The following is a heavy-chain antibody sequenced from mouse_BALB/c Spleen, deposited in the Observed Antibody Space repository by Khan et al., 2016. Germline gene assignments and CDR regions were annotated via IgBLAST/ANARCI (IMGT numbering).Heavy chain of an antibody. CDR1: GYSISSGYS. Sequence: EVQLQESGPDLVKPSQSLSLTCTVTGYSISSGYSWHWIRQFPGNKLEWMAYIHYSGSTNYNPSLKSRISITRDTSKNQFFLQLISVTTEDIATYYCTRGDYYGSGYWGQGTTLTVSS. D-gene: IGHD1-1*01. CDR2: IHYSGST. CDR3: TRGDYYGSGY. V-gene: IGHV3-1*02. J-gene: IGHJ2*01.